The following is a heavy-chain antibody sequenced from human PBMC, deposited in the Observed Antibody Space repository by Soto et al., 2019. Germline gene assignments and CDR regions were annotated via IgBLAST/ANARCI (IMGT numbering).Heavy chain of an antibody. D-gene: IGHD3-10*01. CDR3: ARARLSYGSGSYHTPTSRSNYYYYYMDV. CDR1: GGSFSGYY. V-gene: IGHV4-34*01. Sequence: SETLSLTCAVYGGSFSGYYWSWIRQPPGEGLEWIGEINHSGSTNYNPSPKSRVTISVDTSKNQFSLKLSSVTAADTAVYYCARARLSYGSGSYHTPTSRSNYYYYYMDVWGKGTTVTVSS. CDR2: INHSGST. J-gene: IGHJ6*03.